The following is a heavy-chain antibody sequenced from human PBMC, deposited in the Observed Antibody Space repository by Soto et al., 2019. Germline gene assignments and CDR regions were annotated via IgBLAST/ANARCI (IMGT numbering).Heavy chain of an antibody. D-gene: IGHD2-21*01. V-gene: IGHV2-5*02. J-gene: IGHJ3*01. CDR2: IFWDDDP. CDR1: GFSFSADGVA. Sequence: QITLKESGPTVVKPTQTLTLTCIFSGFSFSADGVAVGWIRQPPGKALEWLALIFWDDDPRYSPSLKSRLTITKDTSKNQVVLTMTNMDPLDTGTYYCAHAYGGTSWPNDAFDVCRQGTVVTVSS. CDR3: AHAYGGTSWPNDAFDV.